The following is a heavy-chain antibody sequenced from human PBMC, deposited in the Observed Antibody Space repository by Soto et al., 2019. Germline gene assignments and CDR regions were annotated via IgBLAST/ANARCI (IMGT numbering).Heavy chain of an antibody. V-gene: IGHV3-30*18. CDR3: ANLAVAYDY. D-gene: IGHD6-13*01. CDR1: GFTLSSYD. CDR2: ISYDGSNK. J-gene: IGHJ4*02. Sequence: GGSRRLSCAASGFTLSSYDMPWVRQAPGKGLEWVAVISYDGSNKYYADSVKGRFTISRDNSKNTLYLQMNSLRAEDTAVYYCANLAVAYDYSCPGTLLTLSS.